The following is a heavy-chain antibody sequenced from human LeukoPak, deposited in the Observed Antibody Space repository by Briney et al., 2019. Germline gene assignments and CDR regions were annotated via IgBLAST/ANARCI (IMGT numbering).Heavy chain of an antibody. J-gene: IGHJ4*02. CDR3: ARDGSGYSSSWYAY. Sequence: ASVKVSCKASGYTFTSYYMHWVRQAPGQGLEWMGWINPNSGGTNYAQKFQGRVTMTRDTSISTAYMELSRLRSDDTAVYYCARDGSGYSSSWYAYWGQGTLVTVSS. V-gene: IGHV1-2*02. D-gene: IGHD6-13*01. CDR2: INPNSGGT. CDR1: GYTFTSYY.